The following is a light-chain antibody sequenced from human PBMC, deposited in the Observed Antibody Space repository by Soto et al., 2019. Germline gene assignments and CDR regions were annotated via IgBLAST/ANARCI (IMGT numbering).Light chain of an antibody. CDR3: QQYYGLPPLT. J-gene: IGKJ5*01. Sequence: DIQMTQSPSSLSASIGDRVTSTCQASQNITNNLSWYQQKPGKAPNLLIYHASKFAKGATSRFSGCGSGTDFSFIITSLQREDLATYYCQQYYGLPPLTFGQGTRLESK. CDR2: HAS. V-gene: IGKV1-33*01. CDR1: QNITNN.